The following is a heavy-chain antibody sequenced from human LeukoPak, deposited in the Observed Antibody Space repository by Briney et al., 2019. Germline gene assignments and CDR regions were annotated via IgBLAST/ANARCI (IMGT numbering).Heavy chain of an antibody. CDR2: IYSSGST. CDR1: GGSISSSY. Sequence: SETLSLTCTVSGGSISSSYWTWIRQPAGKGLEWIGRIYSSGSTNYNPSLKSRLTMSVDTSRNQFSLKLNSVTAADTAVYYCARHGDSSGYYFLDYWGQGTLVTVSS. CDR3: ARHGDSSGYYFLDY. V-gene: IGHV4-4*07. D-gene: IGHD3-22*01. J-gene: IGHJ4*02.